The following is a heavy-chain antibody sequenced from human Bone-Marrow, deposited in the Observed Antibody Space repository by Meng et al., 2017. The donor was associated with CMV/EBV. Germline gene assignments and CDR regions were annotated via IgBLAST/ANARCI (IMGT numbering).Heavy chain of an antibody. CDR2: INWNGGST. V-gene: IGHV3-20*04. CDR3: AKKGTTVSPGNWFDS. CDR1: GFTFDDYG. J-gene: IGHJ5*01. Sequence: GESLKISCAASGFTFDDYGMSWVRQAPGKGLEWVSGINWNGGSTGYADSVKGRFTISRDNSKNTLHLQMNSLRAEDTAVYYCAKKGTTVSPGNWFDSWGQGTLVTVSS. D-gene: IGHD4-11*01.